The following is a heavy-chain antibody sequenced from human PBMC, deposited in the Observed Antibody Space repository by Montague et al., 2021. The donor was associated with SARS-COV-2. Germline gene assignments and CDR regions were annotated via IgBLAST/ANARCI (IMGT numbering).Heavy chain of an antibody. D-gene: IGHD4-17*01. Sequence: SETLSLTCTVSGGYISSSSYYWGWIRQPPGKGLEWIGSIYYSGSTYYNPSLKSRVTISVDTSKNQFSLKLSSVTAADTAVYYCAADYGERDWFDPWGQGTLVTVSS. V-gene: IGHV4-39*01. CDR1: GGYISSSSYY. CDR2: IYYSGST. J-gene: IGHJ5*02. CDR3: AADYGERDWFDP.